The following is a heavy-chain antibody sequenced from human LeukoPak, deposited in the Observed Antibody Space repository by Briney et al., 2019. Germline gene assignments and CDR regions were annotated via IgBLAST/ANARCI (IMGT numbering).Heavy chain of an antibody. CDR3: AATVTTWMTTYDAFDI. J-gene: IGHJ3*02. CDR2: ISSSSSYI. CDR1: GFTFSSYS. Sequence: MSGGSLRLSCAASGFTFSSYSMSWVRQAPGKGLEWVSSISSSSSYIYYADSVKGRFTISRDNAKNSLYLQMNSLRAEDTAVYYCAATVTTWMTTYDAFDIWGQGTMVTVSS. V-gene: IGHV3-21*01. D-gene: IGHD4-17*01.